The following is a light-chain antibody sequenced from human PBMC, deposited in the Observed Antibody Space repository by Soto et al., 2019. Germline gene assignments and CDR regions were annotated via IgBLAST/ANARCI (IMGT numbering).Light chain of an antibody. CDR3: XKHNSAPL. J-gene: IGKJ4*01. Sequence: DIQMTQSPSSLSASVGNRVIITCRASQDISNYLAWYQQKPGKVPKLLIYGASTLQSGVPSRFSGSGSGTXXXXXXXXXQPXXXXTXXXXKHNSAPLFGGGTKVEIK. CDR2: GAS. CDR1: QDISNY. V-gene: IGKV1-27*01.